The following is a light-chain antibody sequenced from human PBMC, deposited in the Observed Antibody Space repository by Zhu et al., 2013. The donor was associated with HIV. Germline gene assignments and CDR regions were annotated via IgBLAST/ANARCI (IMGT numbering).Light chain of an antibody. J-gene: IGKJ4*01. V-gene: IGKV3D-20*01. CDR1: QYINNNY. Sequence: EVVLTQSPATLPLSPGETATLSCGASQYINNNYLAWYQQKVGLAPRLLIFDASIRAPGIPDRFSGTGSGTDFTLIIARLEPEDYAVYYCQQYGNSPLTFGGGSKVELK. CDR2: DAS. CDR3: QQYGNSPLT.